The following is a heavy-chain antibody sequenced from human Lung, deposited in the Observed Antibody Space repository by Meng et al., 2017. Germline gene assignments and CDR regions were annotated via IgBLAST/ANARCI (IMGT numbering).Heavy chain of an antibody. CDR3: ASYCGGDCYSSIHY. Sequence: QAQLVQPGAEGKKPGASVKVSCKASGYTFTGYYMHWVRQAPGQGLEWMGRINPNSGGTNYAQKFQGRVTMTRDTSISTAYMELSRLRSDDTAVYYCASYCGGDCYSSIHYWGQGTLVTVSS. CDR2: INPNSGGT. V-gene: IGHV1-2*06. J-gene: IGHJ4*02. CDR1: GYTFTGYY. D-gene: IGHD2-21*02.